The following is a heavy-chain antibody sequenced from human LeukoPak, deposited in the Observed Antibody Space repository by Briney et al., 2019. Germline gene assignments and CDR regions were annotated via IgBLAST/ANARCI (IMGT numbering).Heavy chain of an antibody. J-gene: IGHJ6*03. Sequence: ASVKVSCKASGYTFTSSGISWVRQAPGQGLEWMGWINAYNGNTDYAQKLQGRVTMTTDTSTSTAYMELRSLRSDDTAVYYCAITTNSYYYYYYIDVWGKGTTVTVSS. V-gene: IGHV1-18*01. CDR2: INAYNGNT. CDR1: GYTFTSSG. CDR3: AITTNSYYYYYYIDV. D-gene: IGHD4-11*01.